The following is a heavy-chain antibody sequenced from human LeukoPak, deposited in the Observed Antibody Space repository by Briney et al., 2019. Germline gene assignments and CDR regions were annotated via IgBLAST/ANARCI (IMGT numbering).Heavy chain of an antibody. CDR1: GYTFTGYY. CDR3: ARRTTIDDYGDYVGNGAAFDI. J-gene: IGHJ3*02. V-gene: IGHV1-2*02. CDR2: INPNSGGT. D-gene: IGHD4-17*01. Sequence: ASVKVSCKASGYTFTGYYMHWVRQAPGQGLEWMGWINPNSGGTNYAQKFQGGVTMTRDTSISTAYMELSRLRSDNTAVYYCARRTTIDDYGDYVGNGAAFDIWGQGTMVTVSS.